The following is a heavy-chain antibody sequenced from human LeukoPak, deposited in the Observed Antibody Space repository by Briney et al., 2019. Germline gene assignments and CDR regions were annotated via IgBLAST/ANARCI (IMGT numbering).Heavy chain of an antibody. J-gene: IGHJ4*02. CDR2: IRYDGSNK. V-gene: IGHV3-30*02. D-gene: IGHD3-3*01. Sequence: PGGSLRLSCAASGFTFSSYGMHWVRQAPGKGLEWVALIRYDGSNKYYADSVKGRFTISRDNSKNTLYLQMNSLRAEDTAVYYCAKVGDDIWSGYPGYWGQGTLVTVSS. CDR1: GFTFSSYG. CDR3: AKVGDDIWSGYPGY.